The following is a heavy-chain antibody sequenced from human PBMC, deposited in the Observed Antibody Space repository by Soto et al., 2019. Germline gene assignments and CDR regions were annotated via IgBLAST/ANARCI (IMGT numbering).Heavy chain of an antibody. J-gene: IGHJ4*02. CDR3: AKDGSGIAAAGWYFDY. V-gene: IGHV3-30-3*01. CDR2: ISYDGSNK. D-gene: IGHD6-13*01. Sequence: GGSLRLSCAASGFTFSSYAMHWVRQAPGKGLEWVAVISYDGSNKYYADSVKGRFTISRDNSKNTLYLQMNSLRAEDTAVYYCAKDGSGIAAAGWYFDYWGQGTLVTVSS. CDR1: GFTFSSYA.